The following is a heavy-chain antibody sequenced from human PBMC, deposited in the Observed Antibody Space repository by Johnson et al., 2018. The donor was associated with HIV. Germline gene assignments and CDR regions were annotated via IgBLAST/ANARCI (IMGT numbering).Heavy chain of an antibody. CDR3: ARGGKSYYGAFDI. J-gene: IGHJ3*02. Sequence: ADSVKGRFTISRDNAKNTLYLQMNSLRAEDTAVYYCARGGKSYYGAFDIWGQGTMVTVSS. V-gene: IGHV3-74*01. D-gene: IGHD3-10*01.